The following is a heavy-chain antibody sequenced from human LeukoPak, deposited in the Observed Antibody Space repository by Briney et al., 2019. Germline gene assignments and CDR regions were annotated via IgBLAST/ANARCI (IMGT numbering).Heavy chain of an antibody. V-gene: IGHV3-7*01. CDR1: EFPFSSYW. CDR2: IKQDGSKK. Sequence: PGGSLRLSCVASEFPFSSYWMSWVRQAPGKGLEWVAHIKQDGSKKYYVDSVKGRFTISRDNAKNSLYLQMNSLRAEDTAMYYCARTSGGGGSIFGVTRDYYYYYMDVWGKGTTVTVSS. J-gene: IGHJ6*03. CDR3: ARTSGGGGSIFGVTRDYYYYYMDV. D-gene: IGHD3-3*01.